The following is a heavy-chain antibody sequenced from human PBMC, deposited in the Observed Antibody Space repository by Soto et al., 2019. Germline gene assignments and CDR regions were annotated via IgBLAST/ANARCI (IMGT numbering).Heavy chain of an antibody. J-gene: IGHJ4*02. CDR1: GFNFATYS. V-gene: IGHV3-23*01. CDR3: ARYTAVADPDYFDY. Sequence: GGSLRLSCAASGFNFATYSMSWVRQAPGKGLEWVAGISDGVDRAYYGDSVKGRFTISRDTSKNMLYLHMNSLRAEDTASYYCARYTAVADPDYFDYWGQGTLVTVSS. CDR2: ISDGVDRA. D-gene: IGHD6-19*01.